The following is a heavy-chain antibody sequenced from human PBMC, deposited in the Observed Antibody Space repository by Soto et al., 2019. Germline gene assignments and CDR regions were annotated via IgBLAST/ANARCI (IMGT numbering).Heavy chain of an antibody. Sequence: PSETLSLTCNVSGGTIDRSNYYWDRHSQPPGKGLEWIGTTYYNGNAYYNPSLKSRVSMSVDTSKNQFSLKLSSVTAADTAVYYCARGEERVAMPSGYWGQGTLVTVSS. CDR3: ARGEERVAMPSGY. D-gene: IGHD2-2*01. CDR1: GGTIDRSNYY. J-gene: IGHJ4*02. V-gene: IGHV4-39*07. CDR2: TYYNGNA.